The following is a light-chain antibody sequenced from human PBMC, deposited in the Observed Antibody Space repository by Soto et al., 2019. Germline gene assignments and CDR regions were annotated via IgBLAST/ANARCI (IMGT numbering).Light chain of an antibody. CDR3: QLYGTSPMYI. CDR2: GAS. CDR1: QSVSSTS. J-gene: IGKJ2*01. V-gene: IGKV3-20*01. Sequence: EIVLTQSPGTLSLSPGERATLSCRASQSVSSTSLAWYHQKPGQPPRLLIYGASSRATGIPDRFSGSGSGTEFTLTISRVETEDFAVYYCQLYGTSPMYIFGQGTKLEI.